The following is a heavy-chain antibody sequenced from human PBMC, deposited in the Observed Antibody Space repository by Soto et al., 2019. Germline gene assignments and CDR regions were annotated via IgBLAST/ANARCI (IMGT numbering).Heavy chain of an antibody. CDR2: IYYSGST. Sequence: PSETLSLTCTVSGGSISSSSYYWGWIRQPPGKGLEWIGSIYYSGSTYYNPSLKSRVTISVDTSKNQLSLKLSSVTAADTAVYYCARHLRRSYGVDYWGQGTLVTVSS. CDR1: GGSISSSSYY. J-gene: IGHJ4*02. V-gene: IGHV4-39*01. D-gene: IGHD5-18*01. CDR3: ARHLRRSYGVDY.